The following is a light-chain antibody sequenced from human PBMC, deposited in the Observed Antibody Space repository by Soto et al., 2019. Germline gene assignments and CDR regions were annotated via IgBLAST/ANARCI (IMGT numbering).Light chain of an antibody. CDR1: QYINTN. CDR2: GAS. J-gene: IGKJ1*01. Sequence: EIVLTQSPATLSSFPGDRVTLSCRASQYINTNFAWYQQRPGQAPRLLFYGASIRATAVPARFTASGSGTEFTLTISSLQSEDFAVYYCQQYNTWPRTFGQGTKVDIK. V-gene: IGKV3-15*01. CDR3: QQYNTWPRT.